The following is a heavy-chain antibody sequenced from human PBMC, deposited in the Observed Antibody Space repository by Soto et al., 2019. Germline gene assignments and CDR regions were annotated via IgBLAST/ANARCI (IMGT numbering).Heavy chain of an antibody. CDR1: GGSVMSGDHY. CDR3: VRVNWTYWYFDL. V-gene: IGHV4-61*08. J-gene: IGHJ2*01. Sequence: SETLSLTCSVSGGSVMSGDHYWIWIRQPPGKGLDWIGFIYYSGGTNYNPSLESRVTISIDTSKNQFSLSLTSVTAADTAVYYCVRVNWTYWYFDLWGRGTLVTVSS. CDR2: IYYSGGT. D-gene: IGHD1-1*01.